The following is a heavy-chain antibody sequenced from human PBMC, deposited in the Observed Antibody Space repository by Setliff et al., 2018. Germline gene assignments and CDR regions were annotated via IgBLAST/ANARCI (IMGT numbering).Heavy chain of an antibody. CDR3: ARMSGFLYIDV. CDR2: IYYRGDT. Sequence: PSETLSLTCTVSGASLSSGTYYWGWIRQPPGKGLEWIGRIYYRGDTYYNASLKGRLTISVDTAKNQFSLKLTAVTAADTAAYYCARMSGFLYIDVWGKGTTVTVSS. V-gene: IGHV4-39*01. J-gene: IGHJ6*04. D-gene: IGHD3-3*01. CDR1: GASLSSGTYY.